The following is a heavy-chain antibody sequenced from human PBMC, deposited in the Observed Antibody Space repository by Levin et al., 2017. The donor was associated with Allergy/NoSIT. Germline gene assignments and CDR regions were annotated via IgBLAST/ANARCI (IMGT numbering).Heavy chain of an antibody. CDR2: INSDGSST. V-gene: IGHV3-74*01. CDR1: GFTFSSYW. Sequence: GASVKVSCAASGFTFSSYWMYWVRQAPGKGLVWVSRINSDGSSTSYADSVKGRFTISRDNAKNTLYLQMNSLRAEDTAVYYCARAAEYWGQGTLVTVSS. J-gene: IGHJ4*02. CDR3: ARAAEY.